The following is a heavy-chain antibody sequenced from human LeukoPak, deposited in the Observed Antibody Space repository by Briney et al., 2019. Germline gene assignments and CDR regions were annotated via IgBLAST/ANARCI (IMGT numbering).Heavy chain of an antibody. D-gene: IGHD5-18*01. CDR2: IYYSGST. V-gene: IGHV4-59*11. J-gene: IGHJ4*02. Sequence: SETLSLTCTVSGGSISSHYWSWIRQPPGKGLEWFGYIYYSGSTNYNPSLKSRVTISVDTSKNQFSLKLSSVTAADTAVYYCARVWGYSYGYALDYWGQGTLVTVSS. CDR1: GGSISSHY. CDR3: ARVWGYSYGYALDY.